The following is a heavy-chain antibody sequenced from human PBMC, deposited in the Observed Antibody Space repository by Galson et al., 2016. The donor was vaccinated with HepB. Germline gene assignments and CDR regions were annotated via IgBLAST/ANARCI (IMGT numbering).Heavy chain of an antibody. J-gene: IGHJ1*01. CDR2: IYSGGST. CDR3: ASVSGHSSGWSLNGEYFQD. CDR1: GFSVSSSY. D-gene: IGHD6-19*01. Sequence: SLRLSCAASGFSVSSSYMSWVRQAPGKGLEWVSIIYSGGSTFYADSVLGRFTVSRDNSKNTVYLQMNNLRAEDTAGYYCASVSGHSSGWSLNGEYFQDWGQGTLVTVSS. V-gene: IGHV3-53*01.